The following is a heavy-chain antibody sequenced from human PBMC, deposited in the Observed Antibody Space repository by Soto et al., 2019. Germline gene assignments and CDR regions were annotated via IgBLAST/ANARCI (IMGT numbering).Heavy chain of an antibody. D-gene: IGHD2-15*01. J-gene: IGHJ3*02. CDR1: GFTFSNAW. Sequence: LSLTCAASGFTFSNAWMSWVRQAPGKGLEWVGRIKSKTDGGTTDYAAPVKGRFTISRDDSKNTLYLQMNSLKTEDTAVYYCTTDLIVVVVAATRDAFDIWGQGTMVTVSS. CDR2: IKSKTDGGTT. V-gene: IGHV3-15*01. CDR3: TTDLIVVVVAATRDAFDI.